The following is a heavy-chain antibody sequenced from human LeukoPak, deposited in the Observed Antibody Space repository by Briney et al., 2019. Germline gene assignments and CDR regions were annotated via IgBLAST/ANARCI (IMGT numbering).Heavy chain of an antibody. V-gene: IGHV3-21*01. D-gene: IGHD3-10*01. CDR3: ARDGYYYGSGSS. CDR1: GFTFSSYS. J-gene: IGHJ5*02. Sequence: GGSLRLSCAASGFTFSSYSMNCVRQARGKGLEAVSSISSSSSYIYYADSVKGRFTISRDNAKNSLYLQMNSLRAEDTAVYYCARDGYYYGSGSSWGQGTLVTVSS. CDR2: ISSSSSYI.